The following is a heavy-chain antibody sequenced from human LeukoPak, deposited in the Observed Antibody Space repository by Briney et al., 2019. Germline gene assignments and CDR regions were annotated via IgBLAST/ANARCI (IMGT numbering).Heavy chain of an antibody. Sequence: SETLSLTCTVSGGSISSYYWSWIRQPPGKGLEWIGYIYYSGSTNYNPSLKSRVTISVDTSKNQFSLKLSSVTAADTAVYYCARLRGHTFSVPLYYYGMDVWGQGTTVTVSS. CDR1: GGSISSYY. V-gene: IGHV4-59*08. CDR2: IYYSGST. D-gene: IGHD3-10*01. CDR3: ARLRGHTFSVPLYYYGMDV. J-gene: IGHJ6*02.